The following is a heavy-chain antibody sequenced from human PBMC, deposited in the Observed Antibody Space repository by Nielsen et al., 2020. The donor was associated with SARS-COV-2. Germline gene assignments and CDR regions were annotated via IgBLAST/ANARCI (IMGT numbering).Heavy chain of an antibody. CDR1: GFTFSSYG. D-gene: IGHD4-17*01. V-gene: IGHV3-33*01. J-gene: IGHJ5*02. Sequence: GESLNIPFAAPGFTFSSYGMHWVRKAPGMGLGWVAVIWYDGSNKYYADSVKGRFTISRDNSKNTLYLQMNSLRAEDTAVYYCARESDYGDYDWFDPWGQGTLVTVSS. CDR2: IWYDGSNK. CDR3: ARESDYGDYDWFDP.